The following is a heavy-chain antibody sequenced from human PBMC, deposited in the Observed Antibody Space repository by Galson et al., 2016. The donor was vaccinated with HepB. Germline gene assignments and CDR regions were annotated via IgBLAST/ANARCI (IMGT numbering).Heavy chain of an antibody. J-gene: IGHJ4*02. CDR2: VSNGHAST. CDR3: AKGGTWPGASLDF. CDR1: GFTYTSCA. Sequence: SLRLSCAASGFTYTSCAMAWVRQSPGKGLQWVSGVSNGHASTYYADSVKGRFSISRDNSKNTLYLQMNSLRVEDTAVYFCAKGGTWPGASLDFWGQGILVTVSS. D-gene: IGHD1-26*01. V-gene: IGHV3-23*01.